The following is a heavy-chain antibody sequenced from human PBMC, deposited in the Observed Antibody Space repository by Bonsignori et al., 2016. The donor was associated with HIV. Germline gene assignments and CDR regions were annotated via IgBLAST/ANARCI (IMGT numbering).Heavy chain of an antibody. CDR3: ARDGEQTPRNYYYYYMDV. Sequence: WVRQAPGQGLEWMGIINPSGGSTSYAQKFQGRVTMTRDTSTSTVYMELSSLRSEDTAVYYCARDGEQTPRNYYYYYMDVWGKGTTVTVSS. V-gene: IGHV1-46*01. D-gene: IGHD1/OR15-1a*01. CDR2: INPSGGST. J-gene: IGHJ6*03.